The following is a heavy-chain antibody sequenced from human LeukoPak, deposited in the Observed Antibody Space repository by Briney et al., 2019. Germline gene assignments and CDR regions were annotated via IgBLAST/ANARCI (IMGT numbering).Heavy chain of an antibody. CDR1: GYTFTDYY. CDR2: INPNSGGT. CDR3: ARDRGYYDSSGYYGRLLYMDV. V-gene: IGHV1-2*02. D-gene: IGHD3-22*01. J-gene: IGHJ6*03. Sequence: ASVKVSCKASGYTFTDYYIHWVRQAPGQGLEWMGWINPNSGGTNYAQKFQGRVTMTRDTSISTDYMELSRLRSDDTAVYYCARDRGYYDSSGYYGRLLYMDVWGKGTTVTISS.